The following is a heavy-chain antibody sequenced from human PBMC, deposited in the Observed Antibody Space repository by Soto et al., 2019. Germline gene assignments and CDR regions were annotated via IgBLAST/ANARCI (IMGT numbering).Heavy chain of an antibody. CDR3: AKVSSSWYAGFFDL. J-gene: IGHJ4*02. D-gene: IGHD6-13*01. CDR2: LSDSGGSI. V-gene: IGHV3-23*01. Sequence: EVQLLESGGGLVQPGGSLRLSGTASGFTFSSHAMTWVRQAPGKGLEWVSGLSDSGGSIYYADSVEGRFTIFRDNSMNTLYRQMNTLRAEDTAVYYCAKVSSSWYAGFFDLWGQGTLVTVSS. CDR1: GFTFSSHA.